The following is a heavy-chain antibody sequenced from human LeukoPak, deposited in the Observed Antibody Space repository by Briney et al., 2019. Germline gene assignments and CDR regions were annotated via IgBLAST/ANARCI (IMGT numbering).Heavy chain of an antibody. V-gene: IGHV3-30*02. J-gene: IGHJ4*02. CDR2: VHYDGTNK. Sequence: GRSLRLSCAASGFTFSSYGMHWVRQAPGKGLEWVAFVHYDGTNKFYADSVKGRFTISRDNSKNTVYLQMNSLRGDDTAIYYCAKDIYGGAGDYWGQGTLVTVSS. D-gene: IGHD4-23*01. CDR1: GFTFSSYG. CDR3: AKDIYGGAGDY.